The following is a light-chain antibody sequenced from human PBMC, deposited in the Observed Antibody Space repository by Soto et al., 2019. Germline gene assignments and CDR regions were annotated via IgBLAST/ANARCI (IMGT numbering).Light chain of an antibody. CDR2: AAS. V-gene: IGKV1-8*01. CDR3: QQYYSYPPWT. J-gene: IGKJ1*01. Sequence: AIRVPQSTSSFSASTGDRVTITCRASQGISSYLAWYQQKPGKAPKLLIYAASTLQSGVPSRFSGSGSGTDFTLTISCLQSEDFATYYCQQYYSYPPWTFGQGTKVDIK. CDR1: QGISSY.